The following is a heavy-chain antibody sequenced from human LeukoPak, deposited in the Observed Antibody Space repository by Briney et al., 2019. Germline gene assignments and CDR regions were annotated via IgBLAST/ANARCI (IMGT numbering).Heavy chain of an antibody. CDR1: GFTFSSYA. CDR2: ISGTGGTT. Sequence: GGSLRLSCAASGFTFSSYAMSWVRQAPGKGLQWVSAISGTGGTTYYADSVKGRFTISRDNSKNTLYLQMNSLRAEDTALYYCAKDGQQLVNYYGLDVWGQGTTVTVS. D-gene: IGHD6-13*01. CDR3: AKDGQQLVNYYGLDV. J-gene: IGHJ6*02. V-gene: IGHV3-23*01.